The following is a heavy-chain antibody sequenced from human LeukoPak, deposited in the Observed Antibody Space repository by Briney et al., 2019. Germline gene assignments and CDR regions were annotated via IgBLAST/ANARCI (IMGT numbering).Heavy chain of an antibody. CDR3: ARDHNPATATKGYYMDV. J-gene: IGHJ6*03. CDR2: IYYSGST. D-gene: IGHD5-18*01. Sequence: SETLSLTCTVSGGSISSYYWSWIRQPPGKGLEWIGYIYYSGSTNYNPSLKSRVTISVDTSKNQFSLKLSSVTAADTAVYYCARDHNPATATKGYYMDVWGKGTTVTVSS. V-gene: IGHV4-59*01. CDR1: GGSISSYY.